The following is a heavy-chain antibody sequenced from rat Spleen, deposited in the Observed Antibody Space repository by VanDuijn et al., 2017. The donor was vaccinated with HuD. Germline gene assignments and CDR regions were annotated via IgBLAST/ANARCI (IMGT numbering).Heavy chain of an antibody. Sequence: QVQLMESGPGLVQPSEILSLTCTVSGFSLTSYNVHWVRQPPGKGLGWMGVMWSGGSTDYNPALKSRLSISRDTSKNQVFLKMNSLQSEDTTTYYCARAYGGYGGFDYWGQGVMVTVSS. CDR3: ARAYGGYGGFDY. J-gene: IGHJ2*01. CDR1: GFSLTSYN. D-gene: IGHD1-11*01. CDR2: MWSGGST. V-gene: IGHV2-45*01.